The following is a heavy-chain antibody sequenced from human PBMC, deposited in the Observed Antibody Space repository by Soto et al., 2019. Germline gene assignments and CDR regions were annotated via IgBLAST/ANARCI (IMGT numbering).Heavy chain of an antibody. CDR2: ISSSGDYT. CDR1: GFIFSDYY. V-gene: IGHV3-11*05. D-gene: IGHD3-10*01. Sequence: QVQLVESGGGLVKPGGSLRLSCAASGFIFSDYYMHWIRQAPGKGLEWVSYISSSGDYTNYADSVKGRVTVSRDNAKNSLYLQMSGLRAEDTAVYYCARDRDTMIRGVYQHWGQGTLVTVSS. CDR3: ARDRDTMIRGVYQH. J-gene: IGHJ1*01.